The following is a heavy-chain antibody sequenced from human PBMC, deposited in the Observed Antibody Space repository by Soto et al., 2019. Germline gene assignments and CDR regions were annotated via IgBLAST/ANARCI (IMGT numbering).Heavy chain of an antibody. CDR3: ARLPSYSSGHNFDY. Sequence: GEALKSSGKGSGCSFTSYWICWVRQMPGKGLEWMGIIYPGDSDTRYSPSFQGQVTLSADKSISTAYLQWSSLKASDTAMYYCARLPSYSSGHNFDYWGQGTLVTVSS. D-gene: IGHD6-19*01. CDR2: IYPGDSDT. V-gene: IGHV5-51*01. J-gene: IGHJ4*02. CDR1: GCSFTSYW.